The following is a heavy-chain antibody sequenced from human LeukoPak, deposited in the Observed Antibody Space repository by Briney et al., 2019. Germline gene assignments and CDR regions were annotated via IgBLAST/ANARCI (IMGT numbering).Heavy chain of an antibody. D-gene: IGHD5-18*01. V-gene: IGHV4-38-2*02. CDR3: AREYGYSYGYGDC. CDR1: GYSISSGYF. Sequence: PSETLSLTCAVSGYSISSGYFWGWIRQPPGKGLEWIGSIHHSGSTYYNPSLKSRVTISVDTSKNQFSLKLSSVTAADTAVYYCAREYGYSYGYGDCWGQGTLVTVSS. J-gene: IGHJ4*02. CDR2: IHHSGST.